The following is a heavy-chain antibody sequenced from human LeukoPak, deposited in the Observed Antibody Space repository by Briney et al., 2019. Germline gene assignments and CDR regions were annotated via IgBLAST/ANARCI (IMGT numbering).Heavy chain of an antibody. CDR2: INPNSGGT. D-gene: IGHD1-7*01. CDR1: GYTFTGYY. CDR3: ARGAGYNWNYMFSY. V-gene: IGHV1-2*02. Sequence: GASVKVSCKASGYTFTGYYMHWVRQAPGQGLEWMGWINPNSGGTNYAQKFQGRVTMTRDTSISTAYMELSRLRCDDTAVYYCARGAGYNWNYMFSYWGQGTLVTVSS. J-gene: IGHJ4*02.